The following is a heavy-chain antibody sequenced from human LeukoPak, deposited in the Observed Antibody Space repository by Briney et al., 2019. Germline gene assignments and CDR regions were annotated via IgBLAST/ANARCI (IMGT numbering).Heavy chain of an antibody. V-gene: IGHV3-30-3*02. Sequence: PGGSLRLSCAASGFTFSSYAMHWVRQAPGKGLEWVAVISYDGSNKYYADSVKGRFTISRDNSKKTLYLQMNSLRAKDTAVYYCAKPPGDSSSWYSGWFDPWGQGTLVIVSS. CDR3: AKPPGDSSSWYSGWFDP. J-gene: IGHJ5*02. CDR2: ISYDGSNK. CDR1: GFTFSSYA. D-gene: IGHD6-13*01.